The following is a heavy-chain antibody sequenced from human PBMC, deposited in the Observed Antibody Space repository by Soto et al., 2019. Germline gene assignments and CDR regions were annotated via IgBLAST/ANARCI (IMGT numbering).Heavy chain of an antibody. CDR2: ISGSDGKT. CDR3: ARWSYLDY. Sequence: GGSLRLSCAASGFSFGSYALSWVRQAPGKGLEWVSTISGSDGKTFYADAVKGRFSISRDTSQNTLYLQMNSLRADDTAIYYCARWSYLDYWGQGTRVTVYS. D-gene: IGHD3-3*01. V-gene: IGHV3-23*01. CDR1: GFSFGSYA. J-gene: IGHJ4*02.